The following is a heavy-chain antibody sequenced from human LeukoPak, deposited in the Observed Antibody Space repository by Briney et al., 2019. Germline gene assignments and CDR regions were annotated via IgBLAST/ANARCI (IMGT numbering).Heavy chain of an antibody. D-gene: IGHD3-22*01. V-gene: IGHV3-23*01. CDR1: GFAFSSYA. Sequence: GGSLRLSCAASGFAFSSYAMSWVRQAPGKWLEWVSAFSGGGGGTYYADSVKGRFTVSRDNSKNTLYLQMISLRAEDTAVYYCAKRGHYDSSGSYAPFDYWGQGTLVTVSS. CDR2: FSGGGGGT. J-gene: IGHJ4*02. CDR3: AKRGHYDSSGSYAPFDY.